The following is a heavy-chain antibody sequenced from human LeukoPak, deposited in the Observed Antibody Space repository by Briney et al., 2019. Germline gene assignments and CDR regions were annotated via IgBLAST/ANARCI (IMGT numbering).Heavy chain of an antibody. J-gene: IGHJ4*02. CDR2: ISSSSSSYI. CDR3: ARDKIVGATHFDY. CDR1: GFTFSSYA. Sequence: GGSPRLSCAASGFTFSSYAMSWVRQAPGKGLEWVSSISSSSSSYIYYADSVKGRFTISRDNAKNSLYLQMNSLRAEDTAVYYCARDKIVGATHFDYWGQGTLVTVSS. D-gene: IGHD1-26*01. V-gene: IGHV3-21*01.